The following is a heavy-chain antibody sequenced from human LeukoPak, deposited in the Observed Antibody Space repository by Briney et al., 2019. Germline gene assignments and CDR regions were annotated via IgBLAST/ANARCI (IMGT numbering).Heavy chain of an antibody. D-gene: IGHD3-10*01. CDR3: ARDPSRRYYGSGSCFDY. J-gene: IGHJ4*02. CDR1: GGSISSSSYY. V-gene: IGHV4-39*07. Sequence: PSETLSLTCTVSGGSISSSSYYWGWIRQPPGKGLEWIGSIYHSGSTYYNPSLKSRVTISVDTSKNQFSLKLSSVTAADTAVYYCARDPSRRYYGSGSCFDYWGQGTLVTVSS. CDR2: IYHSGST.